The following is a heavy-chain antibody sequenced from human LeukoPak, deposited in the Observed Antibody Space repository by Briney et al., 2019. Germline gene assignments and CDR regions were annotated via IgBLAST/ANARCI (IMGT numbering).Heavy chain of an antibody. J-gene: IGHJ4*02. CDR3: AKGYYYDSSGYYPVDY. Sequence: GRSLRLSCAASGFTFSSYGMHWVRQAPGKGLEWVAVISYDGSNKYYADSVKGRFTISRDNSKNTLYLQMNSLRAEDTAVYYCAKGYYYDSSGYYPVDYWGQGTLVTVSS. D-gene: IGHD3-22*01. V-gene: IGHV3-30*18. CDR1: GFTFSSYG. CDR2: ISYDGSNK.